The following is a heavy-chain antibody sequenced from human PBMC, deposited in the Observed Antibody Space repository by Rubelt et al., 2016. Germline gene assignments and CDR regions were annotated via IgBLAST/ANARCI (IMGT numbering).Heavy chain of an antibody. Sequence: GGSLRLSCAASGFTFTNAWLNWVRRAPGKGLEWVGRIKSKTDGGTTDYAAPVKGRFTIPRDDSKNILYLQINSLKTEDTAMYYCTTDPTYCSSTACYGYYFDYWGQGTLVTVSS. CDR3: TTDPTYCSSTACYGYYFDY. D-gene: IGHD2-2*01. J-gene: IGHJ4*02. CDR2: IKSKTDGGTT. V-gene: IGHV3-15*07. CDR1: GFTFTNAW.